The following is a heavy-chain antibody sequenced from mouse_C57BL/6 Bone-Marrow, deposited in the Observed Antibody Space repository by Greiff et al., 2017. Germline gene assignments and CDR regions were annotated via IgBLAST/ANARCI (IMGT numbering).Heavy chain of an antibody. Sequence: QVQLQQPGAELVKPGASVKLSCKASGYTFTSYWMHWVKQRPGPGLEWIGMIHPNSGSTNYNEKFKSKATLTVDKSSSTAYMQISSLTSEDSAVYYCASGVTVVYYYAMDYWGQGTSVTVSS. D-gene: IGHD2-12*01. CDR2: IHPNSGST. J-gene: IGHJ4*01. V-gene: IGHV1-64*01. CDR3: ASGVTVVYYYAMDY. CDR1: GYTFTSYW.